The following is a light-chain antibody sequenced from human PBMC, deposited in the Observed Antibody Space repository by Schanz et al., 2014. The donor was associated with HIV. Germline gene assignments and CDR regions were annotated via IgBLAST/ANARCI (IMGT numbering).Light chain of an antibody. J-gene: IGLJ3*02. CDR3: ATWDDALKAWV. V-gene: IGLV1-44*01. CDR1: SSNIRSNT. Sequence: QSVLTQPPSASGTPGQRVTISCSGSSSNIRSNTINWYQQLPGTAPKLLIYNTYHRPSGVPDRFSGSDSGASASLAISGLQSEDEADYYCATWDDALKAWVFGGGTKLTVL. CDR2: NTY.